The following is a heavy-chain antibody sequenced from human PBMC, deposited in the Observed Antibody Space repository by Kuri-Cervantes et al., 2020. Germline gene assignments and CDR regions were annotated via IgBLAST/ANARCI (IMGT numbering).Heavy chain of an antibody. CDR1: GDSVPSDSAA. D-gene: IGHD3-10*01. CDR2: TYFRSKWYN. V-gene: IGHV6-1*01. Sequence: TLSLTCAISGDSVPSDSAAWNWSRQSPSRGLGWLGRTYFRSKWYNDYAVSVKSRITINPDTSKNQFSLQLNSVTPEDTAVYYCARGNVRYYGSGSYYNLHNWFDPWGQGTLVTVSS. CDR3: ARGNVRYYGSGSYYNLHNWFDP. J-gene: IGHJ5*02.